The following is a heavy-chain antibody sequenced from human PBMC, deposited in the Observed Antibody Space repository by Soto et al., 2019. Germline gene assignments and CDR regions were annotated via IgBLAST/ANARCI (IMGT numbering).Heavy chain of an antibody. J-gene: IGHJ4*02. D-gene: IGHD5-12*01. CDR3: ARIVAPYEY. V-gene: IGHV1-69*02. CDR1: GGTFSSST. CDR2: IIPILGIA. Sequence: QVQLVQSGAEVKKPGSSVKVSCKASGGTFSSSTISWVRQAPGQGLEWMGRIIPILGIANYAQKFQGRVTITADKSTGTAYMELSSLRSEYTAVYYCARIVAPYEYWGQGTLVTVSS.